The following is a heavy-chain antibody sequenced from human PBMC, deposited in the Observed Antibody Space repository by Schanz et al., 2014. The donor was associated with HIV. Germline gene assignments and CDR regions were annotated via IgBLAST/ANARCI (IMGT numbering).Heavy chain of an antibody. D-gene: IGHD6-19*01. CDR3: ARDREGSGWYRKFYYGMDV. CDR2: ISGNNGNT. J-gene: IGHJ6*02. V-gene: IGHV1-18*01. CDR1: GYTFKSFG. Sequence: QVQLVQSGAEVKRPGASVKVSCKASGYTFKSFGVTWVRQVPGQRPKWMGWISGNNGNTKFAQKFQGRVTMTRDTSTSTAYMELRSLTSDDTAVYYCARDREGSGWYRKFYYGMDVWGQGTTVIVSS.